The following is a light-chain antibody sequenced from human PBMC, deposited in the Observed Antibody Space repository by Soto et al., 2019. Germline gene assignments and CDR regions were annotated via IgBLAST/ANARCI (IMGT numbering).Light chain of an antibody. V-gene: IGKV3-15*01. CDR2: DAS. Sequence: DIVLTQSPATLSVSPGERATLSCRASQTVSNRYLAWYQQKPGQAPRLLIYDASTSAAGTQPRFSGGGSGTDFTLTISSLQSEEFAVYYCQQYSNWPRTFGRGTKVEIK. CDR3: QQYSNWPRT. CDR1: QTVSNRY. J-gene: IGKJ1*01.